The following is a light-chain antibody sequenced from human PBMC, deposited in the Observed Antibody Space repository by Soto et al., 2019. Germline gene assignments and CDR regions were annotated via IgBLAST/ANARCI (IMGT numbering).Light chain of an antibody. CDR3: QQYGSSQLT. CDR2: GAS. V-gene: IGKV3-20*01. Sequence: EIVLTQSPGNLSLSPGERATLSCRASQSVSSSYLAWYQQKPGQAPRLLIYGASNRATDIPDRFSGSGSRSDFTLTISRLEPEDFAVYYCQQYGSSQLTFGGGTKVDIK. CDR1: QSVSSSY. J-gene: IGKJ4*01.